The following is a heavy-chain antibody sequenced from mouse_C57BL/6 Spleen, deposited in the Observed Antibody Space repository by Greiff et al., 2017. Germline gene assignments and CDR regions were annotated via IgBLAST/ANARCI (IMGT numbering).Heavy chain of an antibody. J-gene: IGHJ1*03. CDR1: EYEFPSHD. Sequence: EVKLMESGGGLVQPGESLKLSCESNEYEFPSHDMSWVRKTPEKRLELVAAINSDGGSTYYPDTMERRFIISRDNTKKTLYLQMSSLRSEDTALYYCARHGDYYGSSYVGWYFDVWGTGTTVTVSS. D-gene: IGHD1-1*01. V-gene: IGHV5-2*01. CDR3: ARHGDYYGSSYVGWYFDV. CDR2: INSDGGST.